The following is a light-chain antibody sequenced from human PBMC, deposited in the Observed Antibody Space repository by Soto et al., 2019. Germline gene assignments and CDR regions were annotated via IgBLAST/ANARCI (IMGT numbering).Light chain of an antibody. V-gene: IGKV3-15*01. CDR2: GAS. CDR3: QQYSKWPT. CDR1: QSVSAN. J-gene: IGKJ1*01. Sequence: EIVMTQSPATLSVSPGERATLSCRASQSVSANLAWYQHKPGQAPRLLIYGASTRATGIPARFSGSGTGTDFTLTLSSLQSEDFAVYYCQQYSKWPTFGRGTKVEIK.